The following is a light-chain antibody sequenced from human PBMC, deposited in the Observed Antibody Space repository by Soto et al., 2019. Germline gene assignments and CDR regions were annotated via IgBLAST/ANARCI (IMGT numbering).Light chain of an antibody. CDR3: QQYRA. Sequence: DIQMTQSPSSLSASVGDRVTITCRASQSISIYLNWYQQKPGKAPKLLIYKASSLQSGVPSRFSGSGSGTEFTLTIDSLQPDDFATYYCQQYRAFGQGTKVDIK. CDR2: KAS. J-gene: IGKJ1*01. V-gene: IGKV1-5*03. CDR1: QSISIY.